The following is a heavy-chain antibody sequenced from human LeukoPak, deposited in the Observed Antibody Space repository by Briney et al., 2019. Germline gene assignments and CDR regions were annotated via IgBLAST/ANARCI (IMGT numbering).Heavy chain of an antibody. CDR1: RYTFTGFY. Sequence: ASVKVSRESSRYTFTGFYMHCVRETPGQGLECMGWINPNSGGTNYTQKFQGRVTMTRDTSISTAYMELSRLRSEDTAVYYGARDSGYDYYYYYYMDVWGKGTTVTVSS. CDR3: ARDSGYDYYYYYYMDV. J-gene: IGHJ6*03. CDR2: INPNSGGT. D-gene: IGHD5-12*01. V-gene: IGHV1-2*02.